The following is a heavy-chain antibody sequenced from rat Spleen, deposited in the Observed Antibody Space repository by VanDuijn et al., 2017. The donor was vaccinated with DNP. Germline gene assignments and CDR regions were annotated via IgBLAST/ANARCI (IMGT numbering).Heavy chain of an antibody. V-gene: IGHV2S12*01. CDR2: ISSGGST. J-gene: IGHJ2*01. D-gene: IGHD1-11*01. Sequence: QVQLKESGPGLVQPSQTLSLTCTVSGFPLTSYGVSWVRQPPGKGLEWIAAISSGGSTYYNSALKSRLSISRDTSKSQVFLKMNSLQTEDTAIYFCTRVGSGRYFDYWGQGVMVTVSS. CDR1: GFPLTSYG. CDR3: TRVGSGRYFDY.